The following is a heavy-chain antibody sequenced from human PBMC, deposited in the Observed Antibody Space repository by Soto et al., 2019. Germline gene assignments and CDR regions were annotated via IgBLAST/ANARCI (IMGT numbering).Heavy chain of an antibody. CDR3: ARPHEPLVPDGLFNY. V-gene: IGHV1-69*12. CDR1: GPTFISYA. J-gene: IGHJ4*02. CDR2: FVPIFGTP. D-gene: IGHD1-26*01. Sequence: QVQLVQSGAEVKEPGSSVKESCTASGPTFISYAISWVLQAPGQGLEWMGGFVPIFGTPNYAQKFQGRITLTADESTSTAYMELSSLTVEDTAVFYCARPHEPLVPDGLFNYWGQGTLVIVSS.